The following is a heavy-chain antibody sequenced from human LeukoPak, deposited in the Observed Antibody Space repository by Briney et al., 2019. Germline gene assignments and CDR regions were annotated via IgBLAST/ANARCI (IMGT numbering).Heavy chain of an antibody. Sequence: GGSLRLSCAASGFTFSSYSMNWVRQAPGKGLEWVSSISSSSSYIYYADSVKGRFTISRDNAKNSLYLQMNGLRAEDTAVYYCARVGSGYYLSDMNYWGQGTLVTVSS. CDR1: GFTFSSYS. J-gene: IGHJ4*02. CDR3: ARVGSGYYLSDMNY. CDR2: ISSSSSYI. V-gene: IGHV3-21*01. D-gene: IGHD3-3*01.